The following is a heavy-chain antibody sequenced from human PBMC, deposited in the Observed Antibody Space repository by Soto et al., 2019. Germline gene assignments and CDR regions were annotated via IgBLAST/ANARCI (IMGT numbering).Heavy chain of an antibody. V-gene: IGHV3-13*04. CDR1: GFTLSGYE. CDR3: ARATYYDFWSGYYGDGYYYYSMDV. J-gene: IGHJ6*03. CDR2: IATAGDT. D-gene: IGHD3-3*01. Sequence: GGSLRLSCAASGFTLSGYEMHWVRQLTGKGLEWVSTIATAGDTFYSGSVKGRFTISRENSKNTLYLQMNSLRAEDTAVYYCARATYYDFWSGYYGDGYYYYSMDVWGKGTTVTVSS.